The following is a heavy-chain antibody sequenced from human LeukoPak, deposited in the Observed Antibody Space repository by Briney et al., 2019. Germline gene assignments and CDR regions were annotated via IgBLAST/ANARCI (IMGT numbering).Heavy chain of an antibody. J-gene: IGHJ4*02. CDR1: GFTFSSYA. Sequence: GGSLRLSCAASGFTFSSYAMSWVRKAPGKGLEWVSAISGSGGSTYYADSVKGRFTISRDNSKNTLYLQMNSLRAEGTAVYYYAKDSRDYSSSWYWGQGTLVTVSS. CDR2: ISGSGGST. V-gene: IGHV3-23*01. CDR3: AKDSRDYSSSWY. D-gene: IGHD6-13*01.